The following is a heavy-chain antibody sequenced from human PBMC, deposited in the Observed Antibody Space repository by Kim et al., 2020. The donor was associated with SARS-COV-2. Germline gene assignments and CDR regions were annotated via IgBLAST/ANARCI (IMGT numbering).Heavy chain of an antibody. CDR1: GFTFSSYG. CDR2: ISYDGSNK. D-gene: IGHD3-22*01. V-gene: IGHV3-30*18. Sequence: GGSLRLSCAASGFTFSSYGMHWVRQTPGKGLEWVAVISYDGSNKYYADSVKGRFAISRDNSRNTLFLQMNSLRAEDTAVYYCTKYRDTSGYYLPFFDYWG. J-gene: IGHJ4*01. CDR3: TKYRDTSGYYLPFFDY.